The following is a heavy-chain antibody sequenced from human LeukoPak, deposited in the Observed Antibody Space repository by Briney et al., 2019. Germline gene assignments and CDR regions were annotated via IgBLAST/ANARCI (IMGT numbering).Heavy chain of an antibody. CDR1: GGSFSGYY. D-gene: IGHD1-20*01. V-gene: IGHV4-34*01. CDR3: ARDHNWNDDGFDY. Sequence: PSETLSLTCAVYGGSFSGYYWSWIRQPPGKGLEWIGEINHSGSTNYNPSLKSRVTISVDTSKNQFSLKLSSVTAADTAVYYCARDHNWNDDGFDYWGQETLVTVSS. J-gene: IGHJ4*02. CDR2: INHSGST.